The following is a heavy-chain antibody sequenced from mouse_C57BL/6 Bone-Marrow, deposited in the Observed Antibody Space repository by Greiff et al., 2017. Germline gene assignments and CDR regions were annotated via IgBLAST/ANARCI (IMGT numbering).Heavy chain of an antibody. V-gene: IGHV1-81*01. J-gene: IGHJ4*01. CDR2: IYPRSGNT. D-gene: IGHD1-1*01. Sequence: QVQLQQSGAELARPGASVKLSCKASGYTFTSYGISWVKQRTGQGLEWIGEIYPRSGNTYYNEKFKGKATLPADKSSSTAYMELRSLTSEDSACDFCANYYYGSSYVAMDYWGQGTSVTVSS. CDR3: ANYYYGSSYVAMDY. CDR1: GYTFTSYG.